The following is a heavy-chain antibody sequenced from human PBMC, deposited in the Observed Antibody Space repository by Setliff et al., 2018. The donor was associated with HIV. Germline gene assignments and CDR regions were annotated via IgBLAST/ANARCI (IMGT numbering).Heavy chain of an antibody. Sequence: SVKVSCKTSGDTFAWFAINWVRQAPGQRPEWMGGVVPREASTKYSQKFEDRITITAEKSTTTVYMELRSLTSADTAVYFCARDRGAYYECFDQWGQGTLVTVSS. D-gene: IGHD1-26*01. CDR3: ARDRGAYYECFDQ. CDR1: GDTFAWFA. V-gene: IGHV1-69*06. CDR2: VVPREAST. J-gene: IGHJ4*02.